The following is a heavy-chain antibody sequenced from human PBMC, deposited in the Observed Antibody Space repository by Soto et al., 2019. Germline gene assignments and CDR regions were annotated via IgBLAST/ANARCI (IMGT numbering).Heavy chain of an antibody. CDR2: LIPVFGSP. CDR3: TRVLGYTFEPGQTRYYAMDV. Sequence: QVQLVQSGAEVKKPGSSVTVSCKTSGGTFSKDALNWVRQAPGQGLEWMGLLIPVFGSPIYAQKFQGRRRRTADESTSTAFMDLSSLRSEDPAVYYCTRVLGYTFEPGQTRYYAMDVWGQGTTLSVSS. CDR1: GGTFSKDA. V-gene: IGHV1-69*01. D-gene: IGHD5-18*01. J-gene: IGHJ6*02.